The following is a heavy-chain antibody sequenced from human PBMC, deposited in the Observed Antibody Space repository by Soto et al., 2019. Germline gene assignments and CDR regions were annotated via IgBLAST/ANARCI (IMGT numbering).Heavy chain of an antibody. CDR2: IWYDGSNK. CDR1: GFTFSSYG. CDR3: AREVTMVRGVIMTKYNWFDP. V-gene: IGHV3-33*01. J-gene: IGHJ5*02. Sequence: GGSLRLSCAASGFTFSSYGMHWVRQAPGKGLEWVAVIWYDGSNKYYADSVKGRFTISRDNSKNTLYLQMNSLRAEDTAVYYCAREVTMVRGVIMTKYNWFDPWGQGTLVTVSS. D-gene: IGHD3-10*01.